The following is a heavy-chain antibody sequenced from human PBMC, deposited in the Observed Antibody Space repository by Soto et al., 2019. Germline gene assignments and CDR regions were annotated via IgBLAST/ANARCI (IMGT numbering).Heavy chain of an antibody. CDR2: IRSKAYGGTT. Sequence: GGSLRLSCTASGFTFGDYAMSWFRQAPGKGLEWVGFIRSKAYGGTTEYAASVKGRLTISRDDSKSIAYLQMNSLKTEDTAVYYCTRDRITIFGVVTYYYYYGMDVWGQGTTVTVSS. V-gene: IGHV3-49*03. CDR1: GFTFGDYA. J-gene: IGHJ6*02. D-gene: IGHD3-3*01. CDR3: TRDRITIFGVVTYYYYYGMDV.